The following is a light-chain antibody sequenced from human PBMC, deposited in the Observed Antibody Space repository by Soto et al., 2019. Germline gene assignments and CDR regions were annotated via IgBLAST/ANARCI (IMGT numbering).Light chain of an antibody. CDR1: QSITNF. CDR2: TAS. V-gene: IGKV1-39*01. J-gene: IGKJ3*01. CDR3: QQSYSTPFT. Sequence: DIQMTQSPSSLSASVGDRVTITGRASQSITNFLNWYQQKPGKAPKLLIYTASSLQSGVPSRFSGSGSGTDFTLTISSLQPEDFAAYYCQQSYSTPFTFGPGTKVDIK.